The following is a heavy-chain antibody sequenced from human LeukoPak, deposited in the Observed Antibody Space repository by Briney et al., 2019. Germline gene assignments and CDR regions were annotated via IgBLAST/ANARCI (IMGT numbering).Heavy chain of an antibody. CDR3: ARGKYPYSSSWYSPFDY. Sequence: ASVKVSCKASGYTFTGYYMHWVRQAPGQGLEWMGWINPNSGGTNYAQKFQGRVTMTRDTSISTAYMELSRLRSDDTAVYYCARGKYPYSSSWYSPFDYWGQGTLVTVSS. CDR1: GYTFTGYY. J-gene: IGHJ4*02. CDR2: INPNSGGT. D-gene: IGHD6-13*01. V-gene: IGHV1-2*02.